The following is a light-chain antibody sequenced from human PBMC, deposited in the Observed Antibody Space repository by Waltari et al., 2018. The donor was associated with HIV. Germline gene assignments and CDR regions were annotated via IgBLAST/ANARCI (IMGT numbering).Light chain of an antibody. Sequence: QSVLTQPPSVSAAPGQKVTFSCSGSTSNIVDNYVSCYQHLPGPAPKLRIFENNKRPSGSPDRFAGSKAGTSATRGITGLQTGDEDDYYCGTWDSNLSAWVFGGGTKVTVL. J-gene: IGLJ3*02. CDR3: GTWDSNLSAWV. V-gene: IGLV1-51*02. CDR2: ENN. CDR1: TSNIVDNY.